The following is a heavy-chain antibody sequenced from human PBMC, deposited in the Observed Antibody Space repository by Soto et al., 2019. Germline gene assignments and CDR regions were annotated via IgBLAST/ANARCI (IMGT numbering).Heavy chain of an antibody. CDR3: AREMRPPVGRAWGYYYYGMDV. CDR2: INPNSGGT. CDR1: GYTFTGYY. Sequence: ASVKVSCKASGYTFTGYYMHWVRQAPGQGLEWMGWINPNSGGTNYAQKFQGRVTMTRDTSISTAYMELSRLRSDDTAVYYCAREMRPPVGRAWGYYYYGMDVWGQGTTVTVSS. V-gene: IGHV1-2*02. D-gene: IGHD3-16*01. J-gene: IGHJ6*02.